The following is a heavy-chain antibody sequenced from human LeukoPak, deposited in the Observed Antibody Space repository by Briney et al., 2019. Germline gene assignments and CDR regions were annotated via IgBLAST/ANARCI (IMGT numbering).Heavy chain of an antibody. Sequence: SETLSLTCIVSGDSISNSNLYWGWIRQPPGKGLEWIGSIYYSGNTYYNASLKSRVSVSVDTSKNQFSLRLTSVTAADTAVYYCARQTGSGLFILPGGQGKLVTVSS. J-gene: IGHJ4*02. V-gene: IGHV4-39*01. D-gene: IGHD3-10*01. CDR3: ARQTGSGLFILP. CDR1: GDSISNSNLY. CDR2: IYYSGNT.